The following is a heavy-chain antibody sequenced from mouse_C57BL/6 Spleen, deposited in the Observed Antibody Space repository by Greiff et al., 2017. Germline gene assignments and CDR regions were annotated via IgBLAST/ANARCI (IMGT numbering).Heavy chain of an antibody. J-gene: IGHJ2*01. Sequence: EVHLVESGGGLVQPKGSLKLSCAASGFSFNTYAMNWVRQAPGQGLEWVARIRSKSNNYTTYYADSVKDRFTISRDDSEIMLYLQMNNLKTEDTAMYYCVVDGYKTWGKGTTLTVSS. CDR3: VVDGYKT. CDR1: GFSFNTYA. CDR2: IRSKSNNYTT. D-gene: IGHD2-3*01. V-gene: IGHV10-1*01.